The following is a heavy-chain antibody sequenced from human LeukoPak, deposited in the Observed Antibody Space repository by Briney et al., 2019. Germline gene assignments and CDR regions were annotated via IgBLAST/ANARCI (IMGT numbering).Heavy chain of an antibody. CDR3: ARDISSRYFDL. V-gene: IGHV3-33*01. CDR1: GFTFSSYG. Sequence: PGGSLRLSCAASGFTFSSYGMHRVRQAPGKGLEWVAVVSYAGTNKYYADSVKGRSAISRDNSKNTLYLQMNSLRAEDTAVYYCARDISSRYFDLWGQGTLVTVSS. CDR2: VSYAGTNK. J-gene: IGHJ4*02.